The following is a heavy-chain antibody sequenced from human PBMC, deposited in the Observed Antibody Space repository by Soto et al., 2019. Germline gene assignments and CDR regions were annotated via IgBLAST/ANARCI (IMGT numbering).Heavy chain of an antibody. Sequence: SETLSLTCTVSGGSISSYYWSWIRQPPGKGLEWIGYIYYSGSTNYNPSLKSRVTISVDTSKNQFSLKLSSVTAADTAVYYCARRGRSGSYYNGLDPWGQGTLVTVSS. CDR2: IYYSGST. D-gene: IGHD3-10*01. CDR3: ARRGRSGSYYNGLDP. V-gene: IGHV4-59*08. J-gene: IGHJ5*02. CDR1: GGSISSYY.